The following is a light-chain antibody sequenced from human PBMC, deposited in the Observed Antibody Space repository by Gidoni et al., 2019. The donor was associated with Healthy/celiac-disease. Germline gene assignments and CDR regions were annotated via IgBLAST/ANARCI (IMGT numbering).Light chain of an antibody. CDR1: QSRLHSNGDNY. CDR3: MPALQTPIT. J-gene: IGKJ5*01. CDR2: LGS. V-gene: IGKV2-28*01. Sequence: DMVMTESPLALHVTPGEPASISCRSSQSRLHSNGDNYLDWYLQQPGQSPPLLIYLGSNRASGVPDRFRGSGSVTDFTLTLSRVEAEDVGVYYCMPALQTPITFXPXPRLEI.